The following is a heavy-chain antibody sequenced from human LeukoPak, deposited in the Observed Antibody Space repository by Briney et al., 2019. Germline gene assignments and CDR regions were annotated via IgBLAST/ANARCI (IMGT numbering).Heavy chain of an antibody. J-gene: IGHJ5*02. V-gene: IGHV1-69*04. CDR1: GYTFTSYG. D-gene: IGHD6-19*01. CDR3: AKTAGTGWFDP. Sequence: SVKVSCKASGYTFTSYGISWVRQAPGQGLEWMGRIIPILEITNYAQRFQGRVTITADKSTNTAYMELRSLRSEDTAMYYCAKTAGTGWFDPWGQGTLVIVSS. CDR2: IIPILEIT.